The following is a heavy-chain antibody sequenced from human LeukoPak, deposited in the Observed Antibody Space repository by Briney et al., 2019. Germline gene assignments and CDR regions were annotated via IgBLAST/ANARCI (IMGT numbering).Heavy chain of an antibody. J-gene: IGHJ4*02. D-gene: IGHD2-15*01. CDR3: ARDEPGGFDY. Sequence: GGSLRLSCAASGFTFSSYAMHWVRQAPGKGLEWVAVISYDGSNKYHADSVKGRFTISRDNSKNTLYLQMNSLRAEDTAVYYCARDEPGGFDYWGQGTLVTVSS. CDR1: GFTFSSYA. CDR2: ISYDGSNK. V-gene: IGHV3-30-3*01.